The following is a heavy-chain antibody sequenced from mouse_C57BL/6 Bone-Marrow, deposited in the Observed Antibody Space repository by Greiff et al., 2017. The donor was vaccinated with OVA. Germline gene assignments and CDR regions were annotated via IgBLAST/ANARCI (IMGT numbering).Heavy chain of an antibody. D-gene: IGHD1-1*01. CDR1: GYTFTSYG. V-gene: IGHV1-81*01. CDR3: ARPHYYGSSLVAY. J-gene: IGHJ3*01. Sequence: QVQLQQSGAELARPGASVKLSCKASGYTFTSYGISWVKQRTGQGLEGIGEIYPRSGNTYYNEKFKGKATLTADKSSSTAYMELRSLTSEDSAVYFCARPHYYGSSLVAYWGQGTLVTVSA. CDR2: IYPRSGNT.